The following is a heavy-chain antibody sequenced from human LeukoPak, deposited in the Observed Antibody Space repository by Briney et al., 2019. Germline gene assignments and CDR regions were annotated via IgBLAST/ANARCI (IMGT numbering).Heavy chain of an antibody. Sequence: SETLSLTCTVSGGSISSYYWSWIRQPAGKGLEWIGRIYTSGSTNYNPSLKSRVTMSVDTSKNQFSLKLSSVTAADTAVYYCAREGPNYYDSSGRRKGDAFDIWGQGTMVTVSS. CDR1: GGSISSYY. V-gene: IGHV4-4*07. CDR2: IYTSGST. CDR3: AREGPNYYDSSGRRKGDAFDI. J-gene: IGHJ3*02. D-gene: IGHD3-22*01.